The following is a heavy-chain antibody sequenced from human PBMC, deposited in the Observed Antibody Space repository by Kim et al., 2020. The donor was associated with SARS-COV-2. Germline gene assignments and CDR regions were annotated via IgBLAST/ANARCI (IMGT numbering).Heavy chain of an antibody. CDR3: ARDNVLLNDYGDYRYYYGMDV. CDR1: GFTFSSYS. Sequence: GGSLRLSCAASGFTFSSYSMNWVRQAPGKGLEWVSYISSSSSTIYYADSVKGRFTISRDNAKNSLYLQMNSLRDEDTAVYYCARDNVLLNDYGDYRYYYGMDVWGQGTTVTVSS. D-gene: IGHD4-17*01. V-gene: IGHV3-48*02. CDR2: ISSSSSTI. J-gene: IGHJ6*02.